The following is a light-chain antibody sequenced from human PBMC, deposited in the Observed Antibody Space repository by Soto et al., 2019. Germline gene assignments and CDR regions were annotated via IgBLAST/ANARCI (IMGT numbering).Light chain of an antibody. J-gene: IGLJ1*01. CDR2: EVS. Sequence: QSALTQPASVSGSPGQSITISCTGTSSDVGGYNYVSWYQQHPGKAPKLMIYEVSNRPSGVSNRFSGSKSGNTASLTISWLQAEDEADYYFSSYTSSSTQVFGPGTKVTVL. CDR3: SSYTSSSTQV. CDR1: SSDVGGYNY. V-gene: IGLV2-14*01.